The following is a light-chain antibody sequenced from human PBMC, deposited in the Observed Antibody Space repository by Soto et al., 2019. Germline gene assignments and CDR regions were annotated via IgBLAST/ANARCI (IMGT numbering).Light chain of an antibody. V-gene: IGKV1-33*01. J-gene: IGKJ2*01. CDR3: QQGNT. Sequence: DIQTTQSPSSLSASVGDRVTITCQTSQDISNYLNWYHQKPGKAPKLLIHDASNLATGVPSRFSGSGSGTHFTFTISRLQPGDIGTYYCQQGNTFGQGTKLEIK. CDR1: QDISNY. CDR2: DAS.